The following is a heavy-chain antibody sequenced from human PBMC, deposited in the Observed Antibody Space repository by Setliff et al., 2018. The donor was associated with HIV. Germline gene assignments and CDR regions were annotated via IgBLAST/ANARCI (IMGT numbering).Heavy chain of an antibody. V-gene: IGHV3-15*01. D-gene: IGHD2-2*01. Sequence: GSLRLSCAASGFIFSNAWMSWVRQAPGKGLEWVGRIKSKTDGGTADYAAPVKGRFTISRDDSKNTLYLQMNSPKTEDTAVYYCTTDQGSSWFDPWGQGTLVTVSS. J-gene: IGHJ5*02. CDR3: TTDQGSSWFDP. CDR1: GFIFSNAW. CDR2: IKSKTDGGTA.